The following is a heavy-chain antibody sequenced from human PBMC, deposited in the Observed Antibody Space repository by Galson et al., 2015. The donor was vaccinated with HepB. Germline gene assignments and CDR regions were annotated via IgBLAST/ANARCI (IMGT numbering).Heavy chain of an antibody. CDR2: FDPEDGET. D-gene: IGHD6-13*01. CDR1: GYTLTELS. V-gene: IGHV1-24*01. J-gene: IGHJ5*02. CDR3: ARDDRARGGIAAALGNWSDP. Sequence: SVKVSCKVSGYTLTELSMHWVRQAPGKGLEWMGGFDPEDGETIYAQKFQGRVTMTEDTSTDTAYMELSSLRSEDTAVYYCARDDRARGGIAAALGNWSDPWGQGTLVTVSS.